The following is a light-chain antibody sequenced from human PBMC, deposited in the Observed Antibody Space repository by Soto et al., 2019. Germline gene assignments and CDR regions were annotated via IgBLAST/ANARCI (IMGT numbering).Light chain of an antibody. CDR3: QSYDSGLGSHEV. CDR1: GSNIGAGHE. CDR2: SDI. V-gene: IGLV1-40*01. Sequence: QSVLTQPPSGCGAPGQRVTISCAGTGSNIGAGHEIHWYQQFPGEVPKLLIYSDINRSSGVPDRFSGSRSGTSASLAITGLRPEDEADYYCQSYDSGLGSHEVFGGGTKFTVL. J-gene: IGLJ2*01.